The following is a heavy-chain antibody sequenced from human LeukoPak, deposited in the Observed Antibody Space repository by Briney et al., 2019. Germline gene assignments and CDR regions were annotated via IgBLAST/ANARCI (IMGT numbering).Heavy chain of an antibody. D-gene: IGHD5-18*01. J-gene: IGHJ4*02. CDR1: GFTFSSYG. Sequence: GGTLRLSCAAAGFTFSSYGMSWVRQAPGKGLEEGSAIMGSWGSTYYADSVKGHFTISRDNSKNTLYLQMNSLRAEDTAVYYCAKDPSQYSYGPRYYFDYWGQGTLVTVSS. CDR2: IMGSWGST. CDR3: AKDPSQYSYGPRYYFDY. V-gene: IGHV3-23*01.